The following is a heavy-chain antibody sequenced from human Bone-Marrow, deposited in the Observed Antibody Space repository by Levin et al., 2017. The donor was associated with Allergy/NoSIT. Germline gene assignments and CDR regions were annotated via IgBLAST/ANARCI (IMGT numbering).Heavy chain of an antibody. CDR1: GGSISSYY. CDR3: ARGGPRWYYFDS. V-gene: IGHV4-59*08. CDR2: IYSSGNT. Sequence: SETLSLTCTVSGGSISSYYWSWIRQPPGKGLEWIGYIYSSGNTNYNPSLKSRVTMSVDTSKNQFSLKLTSVTAADTAVYYCARGGPRWYYFDSWGQGALVTVSS. J-gene: IGHJ4*02. D-gene: IGHD3-16*01.